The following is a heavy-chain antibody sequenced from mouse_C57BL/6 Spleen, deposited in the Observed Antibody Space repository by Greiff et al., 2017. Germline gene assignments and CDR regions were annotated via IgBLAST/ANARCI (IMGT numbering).Heavy chain of an antibody. CDR3: APTLGRGAMDY. D-gene: IGHD4-1*01. CDR2: IDPEDGET. J-gene: IGHJ4*01. Sequence: VQLQQSGAELARPGASVKMSCKASGYTFTSYTMHWVKQRTEQGLEWIGRIDPEDGETKYAPKFQGKATITADTSSNTAYLQLSSLTSEDTAVYYCAPTLGRGAMDYWGQGTSVTVSS. CDR1: GYTFTSYT. V-gene: IGHV14-2*01.